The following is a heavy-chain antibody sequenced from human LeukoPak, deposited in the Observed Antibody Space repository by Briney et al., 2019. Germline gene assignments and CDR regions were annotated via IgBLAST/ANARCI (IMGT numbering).Heavy chain of an antibody. CDR2: IYYSGST. CDR1: GYSISSGYY. Sequence: PSETLSLTCTVSGYSISSGYYWGWIRQPPGKGLEWIGSIYYSGSTYYNPSLKSRVTISVDTSKNQFSLKLSSVTAADTAVYYCARGSLVVTAINFDYWGQGTLVTVSS. J-gene: IGHJ4*02. V-gene: IGHV4-38-2*02. CDR3: ARGSLVVTAINFDY. D-gene: IGHD2-21*02.